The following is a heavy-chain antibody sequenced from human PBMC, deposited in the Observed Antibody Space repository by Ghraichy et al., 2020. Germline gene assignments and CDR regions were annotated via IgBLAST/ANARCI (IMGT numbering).Heavy chain of an antibody. J-gene: IGHJ3*02. CDR1: GFTFSSYW. V-gene: IGHV3-74*01. D-gene: IGHD3-9*01. Sequence: GGSLRLSCAASGFTFSSYWMHWVRQAPGKGLVWVSRINSDGSSTSYADSVKGRFTISRDNAKNTLYLQMNSLRAEDTAVYYCASRLVMGRHPDAFDIWGQGTMVTVSS. CDR3: ASRLVMGRHPDAFDI. CDR2: INSDGSST.